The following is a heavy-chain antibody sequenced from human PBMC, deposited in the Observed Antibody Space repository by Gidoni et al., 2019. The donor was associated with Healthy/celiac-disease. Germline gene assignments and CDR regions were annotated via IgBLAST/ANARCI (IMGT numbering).Heavy chain of an antibody. CDR2: IIPIFGTA. Sequence: QVQLVQSGAEVKKPGSSVKVSCKASGGTVSSYAISWVRQAHGQGLEWMGGIIPIFGTANYAQKFQGRVTITADKSTSTAYMELSSLRSEDTAVYYCARDEFPHYYGSGSYGGYSWFDPWGQGTLVTVSS. CDR1: GGTVSSYA. CDR3: ARDEFPHYYGSGSYGGYSWFDP. D-gene: IGHD3-10*01. J-gene: IGHJ5*02. V-gene: IGHV1-69*06.